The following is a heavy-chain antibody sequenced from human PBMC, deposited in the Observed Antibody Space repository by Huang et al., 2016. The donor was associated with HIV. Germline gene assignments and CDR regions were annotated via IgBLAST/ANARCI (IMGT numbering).Heavy chain of an antibody. Sequence: HVQLVQSGADVKKPGASVKVSCKASGYTFDSYGINWVRQAPGQGLEWMGWVGPDSGKTNQAQKLQGRDTMTTDTTTSTAYMELRILTSDDTAVYYCARDATGYGTGWSTEFDYWGQGTLVTVSS. J-gene: IGHJ4*02. CDR3: ARDATGYGTGWSTEFDY. D-gene: IGHD6-19*01. CDR1: GYTFDSYG. CDR2: VGPDSGKT. V-gene: IGHV1-18*04.